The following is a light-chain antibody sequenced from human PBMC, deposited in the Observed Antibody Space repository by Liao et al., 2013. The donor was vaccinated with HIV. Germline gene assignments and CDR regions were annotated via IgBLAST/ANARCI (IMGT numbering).Light chain of an antibody. CDR1: KLGEKY. CDR2: YDS. CDR3: QVWDSSSDPLV. J-gene: IGLJ3*02. Sequence: SYELTQPPSVSVSPGQTASIACSGDKLGEKYACWYQQKPGQSPVLVIYYDSDRPSGIPERFSGSNSGNTATLTISRVEAGDEADYYCQVWDSSSDPLVFGGGTKLTVL. V-gene: IGLV3-1*01.